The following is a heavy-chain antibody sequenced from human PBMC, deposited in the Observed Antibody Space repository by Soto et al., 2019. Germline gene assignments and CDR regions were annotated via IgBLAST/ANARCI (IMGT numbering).Heavy chain of an antibody. V-gene: IGHV3-9*01. Sequence: VQLVESGGGLVQPGRSLRLSCAASGFTFDDYAMHWVRQAPGKGLEWVSGISWNSGSIGYADSVKGRFTISRDNAKNSLYLQMNSLRAEDTALYYCAKTTNAVAGPLDYWGQGTLVTVSS. CDR1: GFTFDDYA. CDR3: AKTTNAVAGPLDY. J-gene: IGHJ4*02. CDR2: ISWNSGSI. D-gene: IGHD6-19*01.